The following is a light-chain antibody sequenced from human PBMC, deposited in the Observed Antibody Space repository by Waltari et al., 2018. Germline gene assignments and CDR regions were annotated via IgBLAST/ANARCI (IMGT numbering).Light chain of an antibody. V-gene: IGLV2-14*03. CDR3: TSYTSSNTWV. J-gene: IGLJ3*02. CDR2: DVT. Sequence: QSALTQPASVSESPGPSITISCTGTSSAIGAYNYVFWYQQHPGKAPKLMISDVTNRPSGVSNRFSGSKSGNTASLTISGLQAEDEADYYCTSYTSSNTWVFGGGTKLTVL. CDR1: SSAIGAYNY.